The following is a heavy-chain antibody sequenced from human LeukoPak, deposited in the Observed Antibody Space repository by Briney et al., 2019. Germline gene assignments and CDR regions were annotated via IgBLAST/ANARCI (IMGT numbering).Heavy chain of an antibody. J-gene: IGHJ4*02. Sequence: GASAKVSCKASGYTLTGYYMHWLRQAPGQGLEWMGWINPNSGDTNYAKKFQGRVTMTRDTSISTAYMELSRLTSYDTAVYYCAKSPYEYYFDYWGQGTLVTVSS. D-gene: IGHD5-12*01. V-gene: IGHV1-2*02. CDR2: INPNSGDT. CDR3: AKSPYEYYFDY. CDR1: GYTLTGYY.